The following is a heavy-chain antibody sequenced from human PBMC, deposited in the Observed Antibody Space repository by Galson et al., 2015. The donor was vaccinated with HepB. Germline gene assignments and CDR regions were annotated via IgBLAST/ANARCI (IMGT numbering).Heavy chain of an antibody. CDR2: INSDGSST. Sequence: SLRLSCAASGFTFSSYWMHWVRQAPGKGLVWVSRINSDGSSTSYADSVKGRFTISRDNAKNTLYLQMNSLRAEDTAVYYCVSGDYLFGYYGTDVWGQGTTVTVSS. CDR1: GFTFSSYW. D-gene: IGHD4-17*01. V-gene: IGHV3-74*01. J-gene: IGHJ6*02. CDR3: VSGDYLFGYYGTDV.